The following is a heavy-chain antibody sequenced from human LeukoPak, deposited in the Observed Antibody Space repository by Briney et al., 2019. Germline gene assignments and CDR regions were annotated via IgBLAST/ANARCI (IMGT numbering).Heavy chain of an antibody. CDR1: GDSISSNNCF. J-gene: IGHJ4*02. V-gene: IGHV4-39*07. CDR3: VKDRGNHTTDY. CDR2: MCYSGAT. Sequence: SETLSLTFTVSGDSISSNNCFWGWIRQPPGKGLEWIGSMCYSGATYYNPPLKSRVTMSVDTSKKQFSLKLSSVTAADTAVYCCVKDRGNHTTDYWGRGTLVTVSS. D-gene: IGHD1-14*01.